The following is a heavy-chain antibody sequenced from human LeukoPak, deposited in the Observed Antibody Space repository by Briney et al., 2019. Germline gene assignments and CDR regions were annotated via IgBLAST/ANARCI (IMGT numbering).Heavy chain of an antibody. D-gene: IGHD5-18*01. J-gene: IGHJ4*02. Sequence: PSETLSLTCAVYGGSFSGYYWSWIRQPPGKGLEWIGEINHSGSTNYNPSLKSRVTISVDTSKNQFSLKLSSVTAADTAVYYCASDGYSYGYGYFDYWGQGTLVTVSS. CDR1: GGSFSGYY. CDR2: INHSGST. V-gene: IGHV4-34*01. CDR3: ASDGYSYGYGYFDY.